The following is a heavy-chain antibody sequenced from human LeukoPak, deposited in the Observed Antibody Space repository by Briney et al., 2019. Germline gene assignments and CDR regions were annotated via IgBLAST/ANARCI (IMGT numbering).Heavy chain of an antibody. V-gene: IGHV4-34*01. J-gene: IGHJ4*02. CDR3: ARRRRVSYYGSGSYFDY. Sequence: KPSETLSLTCAVYGGSFSGYYWSWIRQPPGKGLEWIGEINHSGSTNYNPSLKSRVTISVDTSKNQFSLKLSSVTAADTAVYYCARRRRVSYYGSGSYFDYWGQGTLVTVSS. CDR2: INHSGST. D-gene: IGHD3-10*01. CDR1: GGSFSGYY.